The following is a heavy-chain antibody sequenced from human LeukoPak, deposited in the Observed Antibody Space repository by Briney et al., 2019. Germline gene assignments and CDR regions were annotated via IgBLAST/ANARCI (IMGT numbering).Heavy chain of an antibody. CDR3: VRDGRYYYGMDG. Sequence: GGSLRLSCAASGFTFSSYWMHWVRHAPGKGLVWVSRINSDGSSTNYADSVKGRFTISRDNAKNTLYLQMNSLRAEDTAVYYCVRDGRYYYGMDGWGQGTTGTVS. V-gene: IGHV3-74*01. CDR2: INSDGSST. CDR1: GFTFSSYW. D-gene: IGHD1-26*01. J-gene: IGHJ6*02.